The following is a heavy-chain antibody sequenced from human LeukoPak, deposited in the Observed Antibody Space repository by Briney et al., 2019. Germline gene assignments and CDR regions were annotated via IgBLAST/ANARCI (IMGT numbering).Heavy chain of an antibody. CDR1: GYSFTGYY. CDR2: INTNTGNP. Sequence: GASVKVSCKSSGYSFTGYYMHWVRQAPGQGLEWMGWINTNTGNPTYAQGFTGRFVFSLDTSVSTAYLQISSLKAEDTAVYYCARGAATPAYWGQGTLVTVSS. J-gene: IGHJ4*02. D-gene: IGHD2-15*01. V-gene: IGHV7-4-1*02. CDR3: ARGAATPAY.